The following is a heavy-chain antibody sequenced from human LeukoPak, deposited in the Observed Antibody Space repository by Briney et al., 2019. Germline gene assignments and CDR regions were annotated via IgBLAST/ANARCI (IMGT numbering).Heavy chain of an antibody. J-gene: IGHJ5*02. CDR2: IDYSGTT. D-gene: IGHD6-6*01. CDR3: TRYSTSSGWFDP. CDR1: GGSISSSGYY. Sequence: SETLSLTCTVSGGSISSSGYYWAWISQPPGKGLEWIATIDYSGTTNYNPSLKSRVTISVDTSKNQFSLRVTSVTASDTAVYYCTRYSTSSGWFDPWGQGTLVTVSS. V-gene: IGHV4-39*01.